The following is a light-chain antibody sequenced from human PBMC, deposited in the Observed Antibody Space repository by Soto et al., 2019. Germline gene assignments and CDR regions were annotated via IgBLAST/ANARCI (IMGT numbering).Light chain of an antibody. J-gene: IGKJ4*01. CDR2: DAS. V-gene: IGKV3-11*01. CDR1: QSVSSY. Sequence: EIVLTQSPATLSLSPGERATLSCRASQSVSSYLAWYQQKPGQAPRLLIYDASNRATGIPARFSGSGSGTDSTLTISSLGPEGFAVYYCQQRSNWPPKLTFGGGTKVEIK. CDR3: QQRSNWPPKLT.